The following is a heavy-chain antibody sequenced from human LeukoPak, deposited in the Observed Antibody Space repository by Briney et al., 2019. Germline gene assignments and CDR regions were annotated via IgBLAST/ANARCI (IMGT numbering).Heavy chain of an antibody. V-gene: IGHV1-69*04. J-gene: IGHJ4*02. CDR2: IIPILGIA. D-gene: IGHD6-13*01. CDR3: AREYSPYNFDY. CDR1: GYTLTELS. Sequence: SVKVSCKVSGYTLTELSMHWVRQAPGQGLEWMGRIIPILGIANYAQKFQGRVTITADKSTSTAYMELSSLRSEDTAVYYCAREYSPYNFDYWGQGTLVTVSS.